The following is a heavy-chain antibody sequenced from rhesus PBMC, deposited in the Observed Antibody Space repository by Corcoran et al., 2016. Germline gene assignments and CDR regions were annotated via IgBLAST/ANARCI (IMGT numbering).Heavy chain of an antibody. V-gene: IGHV4-127*01. CDR1: GDSIISGYA. CDR3: ASGLNYGAPNFGLDS. Sequence: QVQLKESGPGLVKPSETLSLTCTVSGDSIISGYAWRWIRQPPGKGLEWIGYSGGHDNPYLQSRVTISKDTSKNQFALNLTSVTAADTAVYYCASGLNYGAPNFGLDSWGQGVVVTVSS. CDR2: SGG. J-gene: IGHJ6*01. D-gene: IGHD1-26*01.